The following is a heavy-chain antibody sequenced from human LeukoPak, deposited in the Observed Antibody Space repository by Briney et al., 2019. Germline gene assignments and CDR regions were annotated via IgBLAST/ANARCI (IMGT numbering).Heavy chain of an antibody. J-gene: IGHJ6*03. CDR2: ISAYNGNT. CDR1: GYTFTSYG. CDR3: ARDGWGTDYSHYMDV. Sequence: ASVKVSCKASGYTFTSYGISWLRQAPGQGLEWMGWISAYNGNTNYAQKLQGRVTMTTDTSTSTAYMELSSLRSEDTAVYYCARDGWGTDYSHYMDVWGKGTTVTVSS. V-gene: IGHV1-18*01. D-gene: IGHD4-11*01.